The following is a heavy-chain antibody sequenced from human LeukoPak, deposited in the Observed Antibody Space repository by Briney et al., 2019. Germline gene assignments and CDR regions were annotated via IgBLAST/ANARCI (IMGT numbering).Heavy chain of an antibody. D-gene: IGHD5-12*01. CDR1: GFTFSSYW. V-gene: IGHV3-74*01. CDR3: ARGDGYAQRD. CDR2: INSDGSST. J-gene: IGHJ4*02. Sequence: PGGSLRLSCAASGFTFSSYWMHWVRQAPGKGLVWVSRINSDGSSTSHADSVKGRLTISRDNAKNTLYLQMNSLRVEDTAVYYCARGDGYAQRDWGQGTLVTVPS.